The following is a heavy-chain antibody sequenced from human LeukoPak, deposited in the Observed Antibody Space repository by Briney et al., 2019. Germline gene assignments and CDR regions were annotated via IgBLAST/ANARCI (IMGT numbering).Heavy chain of an antibody. Sequence: GGSLRLSCAASGFTFSSYEMNWVRQAPGKGLEWVSYISSSGSIIYYADSVKGRFTISRDNAKKSLFLQMNSLRAEDTAVYYCAGAGDNNGWYLWFDPWGQGTLVTVSS. CDR2: ISSSGSII. D-gene: IGHD6-19*01. CDR3: AGAGDNNGWYLWFDP. V-gene: IGHV3-48*03. CDR1: GFTFSSYE. J-gene: IGHJ5*02.